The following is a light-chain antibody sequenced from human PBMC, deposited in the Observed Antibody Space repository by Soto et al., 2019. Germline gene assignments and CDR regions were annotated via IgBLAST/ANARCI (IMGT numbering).Light chain of an antibody. CDR3: QHRANWPLT. V-gene: IGKV3-11*01. J-gene: IGKJ4*01. CDR2: DAS. Sequence: EIVLTQSPATLSLSPGERATLSCRASQSLSRSLAWYQQKPGQAPRLLIYDASNMATGIPARFSGSGSGTDFTLTISSLEPEDFALYYCQHRANWPLTFGGGTKVEIK. CDR1: QSLSRS.